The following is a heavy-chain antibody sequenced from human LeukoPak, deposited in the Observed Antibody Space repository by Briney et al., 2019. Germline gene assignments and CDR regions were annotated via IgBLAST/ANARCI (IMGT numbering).Heavy chain of an antibody. CDR2: ISGSGGST. CDR3: ANLGGAHDFWSGLGY. V-gene: IGHV3-23*01. Sequence: GGSLRLSCAASGFTFSSYAMSWVRQAPGKGLEWVSAISGSGGSTYYADSVKGRFTISRDNSKNTLYLQMNSLRAEDTAVYYCANLGGAHDFWSGLGYWGQGTLVTVSS. D-gene: IGHD3-3*01. J-gene: IGHJ4*02. CDR1: GFTFSSYA.